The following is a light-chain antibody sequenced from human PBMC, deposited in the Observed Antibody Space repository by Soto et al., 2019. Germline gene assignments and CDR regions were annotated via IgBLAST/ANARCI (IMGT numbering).Light chain of an antibody. CDR2: EVS. CDR3: ASYGGNNNVL. J-gene: IGLJ2*01. CDR1: SSDVGGYNY. Sequence: QSDLTQPPSASGSPGQSVTISCTGTSSDVGGYNYVSWYQQHPGKAPQLMVFEVSRRPSGVPDRFSGSKFGNTASLTVSGLQAEDEEDYYCASYGGNNNVLFGGGTKVTVL. V-gene: IGLV2-8*01.